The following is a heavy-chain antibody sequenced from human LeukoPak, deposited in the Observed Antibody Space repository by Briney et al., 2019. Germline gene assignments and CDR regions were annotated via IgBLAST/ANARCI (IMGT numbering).Heavy chain of an antibody. CDR1: GGSISSSNW. CDR3: ARGDSGYDLGYWYFDL. Sequence: SGTLSLTCAVSGGSISSSNWWSWVRQPPGKGLEWIGEIYHTGSTNYNPSLKSRVTISVDKSKNQFSLKLSSVTAADTAVYYCARGDSGYDLGYWYFDLWGRGTLVTVSS. V-gene: IGHV4-4*02. CDR2: IYHTGST. J-gene: IGHJ2*01. D-gene: IGHD5-12*01.